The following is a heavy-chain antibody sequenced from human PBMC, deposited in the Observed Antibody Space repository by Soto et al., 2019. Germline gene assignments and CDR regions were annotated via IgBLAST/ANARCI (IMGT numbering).Heavy chain of an antibody. Sequence: GSLRLSCAASGFSVSTNYMNWVRQAPGKGLEWVSVIYDGGSTYYAESVKGRFTISRDNSKNTLFLQMNSLRSEDTAVYYCARDQYYASGTYYNVFDPWGQGTLVTVSS. J-gene: IGHJ5*02. CDR2: IYDGGST. CDR3: ARDQYYASGTYYNVFDP. CDR1: GFSVSTNY. D-gene: IGHD3-10*01. V-gene: IGHV3-66*01.